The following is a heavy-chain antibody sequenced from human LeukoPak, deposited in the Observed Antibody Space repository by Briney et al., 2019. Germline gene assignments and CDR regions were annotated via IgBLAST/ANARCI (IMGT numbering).Heavy chain of an antibody. CDR1: GGSISSYY. Sequence: PSETLSLTCTVSGGSISSYYWSWIRQPPGKGLEWIGYIYYSGSTNYNPSLKSRVTISIDTSKNQFSLKLRSVTAADTAVYYCARGDTNYGSGSYFGYYYYYMDVWGKGTTVTVSS. V-gene: IGHV4-59*12. D-gene: IGHD3-10*01. CDR2: IYYSGST. CDR3: ARGDTNYGSGSYFGYYYYYMDV. J-gene: IGHJ6*03.